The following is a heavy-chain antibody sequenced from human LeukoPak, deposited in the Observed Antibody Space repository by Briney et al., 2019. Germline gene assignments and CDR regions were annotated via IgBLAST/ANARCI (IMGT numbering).Heavy chain of an antibody. Sequence: ASVTVSCRASGYTFTSYGISWVRQAPGQGLEWMGWISAYNGNTNYAQKLQGRVTMTTDTSTSTAYMELRSLRSDDTAVYYCARGVGNIVVVPAYIDHWGQGTLVTVSS. V-gene: IGHV1-18*04. CDR2: ISAYNGNT. CDR1: GYTFTSYG. D-gene: IGHD2-2*01. J-gene: IGHJ4*02. CDR3: ARGVGNIVVVPAYIDH.